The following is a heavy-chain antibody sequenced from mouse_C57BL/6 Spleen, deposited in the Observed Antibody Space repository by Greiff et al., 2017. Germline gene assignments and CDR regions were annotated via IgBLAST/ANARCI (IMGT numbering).Heavy chain of an antibody. Sequence: QVQLKESGAELARPGASVKMSCKASGYTFTSYTMHWVKQRPGQGLEWIGYINPSSGYTKYNQKFKDKATLTADKSSSTAYMQLSSLTSEDSAVYYCARVLCLDYWGQGTTLTVSS. J-gene: IGHJ2*01. V-gene: IGHV1-4*01. CDR3: ARVLCLDY. CDR2: INPSSGYT. CDR1: GYTFTSYT.